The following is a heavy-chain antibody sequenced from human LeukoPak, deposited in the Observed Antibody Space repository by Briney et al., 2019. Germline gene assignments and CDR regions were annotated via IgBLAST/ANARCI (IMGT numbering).Heavy chain of an antibody. CDR2: IFYSGST. D-gene: IGHD6-13*01. J-gene: IGHJ6*03. Sequence: SESLSLTCTVSGGSISTSKYYWGWIRQPPGKGLEWIGNIFYSGSTYYTPSLKSRVTISVDSSKSQSSLKLSSVTAADTAVYYCARAPSIAAAGRDYYYYMDVWGKGTTVTVSS. CDR1: GGSISTSKYY. V-gene: IGHV4-39*07. CDR3: ARAPSIAAAGRDYYYYMDV.